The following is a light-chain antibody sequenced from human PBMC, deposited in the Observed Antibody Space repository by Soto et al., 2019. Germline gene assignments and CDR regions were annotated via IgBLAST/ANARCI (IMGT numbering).Light chain of an antibody. CDR3: QQYGSPPLT. V-gene: IGKV3-20*01. Sequence: IVLTQSPGTLSLSTGERASLSCRASQSVPSSYLAWYQQSPGQAPQVLIYRASITATGIPDMFTGSGSATYFTLTISILEPEDFAVYYYQQYGSPPLTFGGGTKVDI. J-gene: IGKJ4*01. CDR2: RAS. CDR1: QSVPSSY.